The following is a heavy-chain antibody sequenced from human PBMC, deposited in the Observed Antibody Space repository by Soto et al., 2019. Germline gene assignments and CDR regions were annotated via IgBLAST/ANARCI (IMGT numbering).Heavy chain of an antibody. CDR1: GGSISSGDYY. J-gene: IGHJ5*02. CDR2: IYYSGST. CDR3: ARAVAATLEFDP. Sequence: PSETLSLTCTVSGGSISSGDYYWSWIRQPPGKGLEWIGYIYYSGSTYYNPSLKSRVTISVDTSKNQFSLKLSSVTAADTAVYYCARAVAATLEFDPWGQGTLVTVSS. V-gene: IGHV4-30-4*01. D-gene: IGHD2-15*01.